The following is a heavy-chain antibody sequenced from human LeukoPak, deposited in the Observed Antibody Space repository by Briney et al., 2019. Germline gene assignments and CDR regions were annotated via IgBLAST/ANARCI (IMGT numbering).Heavy chain of an antibody. J-gene: IGHJ6*03. V-gene: IGHV1-69*01. CDR2: IIPIFGTA. CDR1: GGTFSSYA. D-gene: IGHD3-3*01. Sequence: SVKVSCKASGGTFSSYAISWVRQAPGQGLEWMGGIIPIFGTANYAQKFQGRVTITADESTSTAYMELSSLRSEDTAVYYCARGPQYDFWSGYSSPGYYYYMDAWGKGTTVTVSS. CDR3: ARGPQYDFWSGYSSPGYYYYMDA.